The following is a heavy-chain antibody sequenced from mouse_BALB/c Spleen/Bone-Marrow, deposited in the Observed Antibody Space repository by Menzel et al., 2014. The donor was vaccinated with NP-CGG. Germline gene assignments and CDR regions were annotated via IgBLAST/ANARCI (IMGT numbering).Heavy chain of an antibody. CDR2: IYPGSGSI. CDR3: ARSPNWDPYYAMDY. V-gene: IGHV1-77*01. D-gene: IGHD4-1*01. CDR1: GYTFTDYI. Sequence: QVHLQQPGPELVKPGASVKMSCKASGYTFTDYIINWVKQRTGQGLEWIGEIYPGSGSIYYNEKFKGKATLTADKSSNTAYMQFSSLTSEDSAVYFCARSPNWDPYYAMDYWGQGTSVTVSP. J-gene: IGHJ4*01.